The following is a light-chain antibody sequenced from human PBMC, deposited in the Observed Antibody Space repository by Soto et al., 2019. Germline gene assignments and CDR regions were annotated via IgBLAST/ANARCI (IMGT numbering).Light chain of an antibody. J-gene: IGKJ1*01. Sequence: DIRLTQYPSLLSAYVEERVTITCRASQGISNYLAWYQQKPGKAPKLLIFAASTLQSGVSSRFSGSGSGTHFTLTIGNLQPEDAATYYCLHDHTYPWTFGQRTKVDIK. CDR3: LHDHTYPWT. CDR1: QGISNY. V-gene: IGKV1-9*01. CDR2: AAS.